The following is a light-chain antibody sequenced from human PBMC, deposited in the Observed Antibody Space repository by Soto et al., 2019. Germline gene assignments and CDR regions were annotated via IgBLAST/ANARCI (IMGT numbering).Light chain of an antibody. Sequence: DRVMTRSPAPLSVSPGARATLSCRASQSFSSNLAWYQQKPGQAPRLLIYGASTRATGVPARFSGSGSGTEFTLTISSLQSEDFAVYYCQQYNNWPRTVGQGTRLEIK. CDR2: GAS. CDR3: QQYNNWPRT. J-gene: IGKJ5*01. CDR1: QSFSSN. V-gene: IGKV3-15*01.